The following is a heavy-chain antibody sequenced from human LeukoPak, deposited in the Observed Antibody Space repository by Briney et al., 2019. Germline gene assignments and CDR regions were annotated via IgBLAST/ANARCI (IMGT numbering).Heavy chain of an antibody. J-gene: IGHJ4*02. CDR2: ISPFNGKT. D-gene: IGHD2-21*02. Sequence: ASVNVSCKASGYTFITSGITWVRQAPGHGLKWMGWISPFNGKTRFGEEFQDRLTMTPDTPTRTAYMVLRSLRSDDTAVYYCVRDRDATPDDVRDYWGQGTLVTVSS. CDR1: GYTFITSG. CDR3: VRDRDATPDDVRDY. V-gene: IGHV1-18*01.